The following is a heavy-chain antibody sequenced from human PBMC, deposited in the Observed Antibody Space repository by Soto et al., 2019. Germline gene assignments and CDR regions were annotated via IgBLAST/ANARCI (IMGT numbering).Heavy chain of an antibody. J-gene: IGHJ3*02. V-gene: IGHV1-3*01. CDR3: ASAGRGDFWSGYSSAFDI. D-gene: IGHD3-3*01. Sequence: GASVKVSCKASGYTFTSYAMHWVRQAPGQRLEWMGWINAGNGNTKYSQKFQGRVTITRDTSASTAYMELSSLRSEDTAVYYCASAGRGDFWSGYSSAFDIWGQGTMVTVSS. CDR1: GYTFTSYA. CDR2: INAGNGNT.